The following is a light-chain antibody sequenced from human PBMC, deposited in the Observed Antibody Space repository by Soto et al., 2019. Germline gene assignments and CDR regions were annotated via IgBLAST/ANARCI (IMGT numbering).Light chain of an antibody. CDR1: QTISRY. CDR2: AAS. Sequence: DIHMTQSPASLSASVGDRVTITCRTSQTISRYLNWYQQKPGKAPNLLIFAASSLQSGVPSRFSGSGSGTDFTLTISSLQPEDFATYYCQQTYRTHGGTFGQGTKVDIK. CDR3: QQTYRTHGGT. J-gene: IGKJ1*01. V-gene: IGKV1-39*01.